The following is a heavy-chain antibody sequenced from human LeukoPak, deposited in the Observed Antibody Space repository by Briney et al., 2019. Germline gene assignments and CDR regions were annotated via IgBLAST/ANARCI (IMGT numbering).Heavy chain of an antibody. V-gene: IGHV3-66*01. Sequence: PGGSLRLSCAASEFSVGSNYMTWVRQAPGKGLEWVSLIYSGGSTYYADSVKGRFTISRDNSKNTLYLQMNSLRAEDTAVYYCAKGRGDFDYWGQGTLVTVSS. CDR2: IYSGGST. CDR3: AKGRGDFDY. D-gene: IGHD3-10*01. J-gene: IGHJ4*02. CDR1: EFSVGSNY.